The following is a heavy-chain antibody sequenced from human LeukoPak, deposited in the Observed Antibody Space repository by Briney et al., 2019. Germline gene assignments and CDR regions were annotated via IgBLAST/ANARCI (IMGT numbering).Heavy chain of an antibody. CDR2: IYPGDSDT. CDR3: ARLNYYDSSGTRGYFDY. Sequence: GASLKISCKGSGYSFTSYWIGWVRQMPGKGREWMGIIYPGDSDTRYSPSFQGQVTISADKSISTAYLQWSSLKASDTAMYYCARLNYYDSSGTRGYFDYWGQGTLVTVSS. CDR1: GYSFTSYW. D-gene: IGHD3-22*01. V-gene: IGHV5-51*01. J-gene: IGHJ4*02.